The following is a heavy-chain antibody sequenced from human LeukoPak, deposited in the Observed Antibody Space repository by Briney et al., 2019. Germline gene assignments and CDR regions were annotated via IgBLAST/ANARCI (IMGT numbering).Heavy chain of an antibody. CDR2: IKSKTDGGTT. D-gene: IGHD1-26*01. CDR3: TTVGSVVGASPHQDY. Sequence: RTGGSLRLSCAASGFTFSNAWMSWVRQAPGKGLEWVGRIKSKTDGGTTDYAAPVKGRFTISRDDSKNTLYLQMNSLKTEDTAVYYCTTVGSVVGASPHQDYWGQGTLVTVSS. J-gene: IGHJ4*02. CDR1: GFTFSNAW. V-gene: IGHV3-15*01.